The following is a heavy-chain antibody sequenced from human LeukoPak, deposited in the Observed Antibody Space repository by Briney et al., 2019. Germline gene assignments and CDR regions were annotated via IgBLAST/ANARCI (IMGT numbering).Heavy chain of an antibody. D-gene: IGHD5-12*01. Sequence: SETLSLTCAVYGGSFSGYYWSWIRQPPGKGLEWIGEINHSGSTNYNPSLKSRVTISVDTSKNQFSLKLSSVTAADTAVYYCARAQDIVATALGYWGQGTLVTVSS. V-gene: IGHV4-34*01. CDR2: INHSGST. CDR1: GGSFSGYY. CDR3: ARAQDIVATALGY. J-gene: IGHJ4*02.